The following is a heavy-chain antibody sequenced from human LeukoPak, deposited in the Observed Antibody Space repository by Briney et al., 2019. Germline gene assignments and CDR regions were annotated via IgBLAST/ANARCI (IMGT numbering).Heavy chain of an antibody. CDR2: INPNSGGT. CDR1: GYTFTGYY. Sequence: ASVKVSCKASGYTFTGYYMHWVRQAPGQGLEWMGWINPNSGGTNYAQKFQGRVTMTRDTSISTAYMELSRLRSDDTAVYYCARERRGTMVRGDPLNWFDPWGQGTLVTASS. V-gene: IGHV1-2*02. CDR3: ARERRGTMVRGDPLNWFDP. J-gene: IGHJ5*02. D-gene: IGHD3-10*01.